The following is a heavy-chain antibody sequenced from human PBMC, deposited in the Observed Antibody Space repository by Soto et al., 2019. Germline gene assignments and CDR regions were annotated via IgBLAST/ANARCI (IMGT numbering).Heavy chain of an antibody. J-gene: IGHJ4*02. CDR1: GFTFSSYG. D-gene: IGHD6-13*01. Sequence: ESGGGVVQPGRSLRLSCAASGFTFSSYGMHWVRQAPGKGLEWVAVIWYDGSNKYYADSVKGRFTISRDNSKNTLYLQMNSLRAEDTAVYYCARDHHPYSSSSFFDYWGQGTLVTVSS. CDR3: ARDHHPYSSSSFFDY. V-gene: IGHV3-33*01. CDR2: IWYDGSNK.